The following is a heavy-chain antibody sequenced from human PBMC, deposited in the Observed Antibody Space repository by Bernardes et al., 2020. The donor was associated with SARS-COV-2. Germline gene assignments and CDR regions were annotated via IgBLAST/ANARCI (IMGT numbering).Heavy chain of an antibody. CDR2: ISSSGSTI. D-gene: IGHD4-17*01. CDR1: GFTFSDYY. Sequence: GGSLRLSCAASGFTFSDYYMSWIRQAPGKGLEWVSYISSSGSTIYYADSVKGRFTISRDNAKNSLYLQMNSLRAEDTAVYYCASSTTVTTWLYYYYGMDVWGQGTTVTVSS. CDR3: ASSTTVTTWLYYYYGMDV. V-gene: IGHV3-11*01. J-gene: IGHJ6*02.